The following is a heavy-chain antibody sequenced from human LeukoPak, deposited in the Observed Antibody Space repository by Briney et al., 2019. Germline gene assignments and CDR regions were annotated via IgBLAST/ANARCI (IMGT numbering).Heavy chain of an antibody. CDR2: ISYDGSNK. J-gene: IGHJ4*02. CDR1: GFTFSSYG. CDR3: AKASYYGSGSYFDY. Sequence: GGSLRLSCAASGFTFSSYGMHWVRRAPGKGLEWVAVISYDGSNKYYADSVKGRFTISRDNSKNTLYLQMNSLRAEDTAVYYCAKASYYGSGSYFDYWGQGTLVTVSS. V-gene: IGHV3-30*18. D-gene: IGHD3-10*01.